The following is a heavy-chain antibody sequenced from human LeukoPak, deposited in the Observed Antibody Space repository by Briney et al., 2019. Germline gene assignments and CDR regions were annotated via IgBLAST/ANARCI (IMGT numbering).Heavy chain of an antibody. J-gene: IGHJ4*02. D-gene: IGHD1-1*01. V-gene: IGHV3-74*01. CDR1: GFSLSSYW. CDR2: INIDGSIT. CDR3: ARVAGGTTFDY. Sequence: PGGSLRLSCAASGFSLSSYWMHWVRQAPGKGLVWASRINIDGSITRYADSVKGRFTISRDTAKNTLYLQMNSLRAEDTAVYYCARVAGGTTFDYWGQGALVTVSS.